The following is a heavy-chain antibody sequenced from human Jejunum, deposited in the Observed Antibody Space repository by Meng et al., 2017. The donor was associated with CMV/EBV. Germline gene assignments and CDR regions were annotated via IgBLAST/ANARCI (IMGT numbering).Heavy chain of an antibody. Sequence: KAAGYKVINDGVAWVRQAPGQGLEWMGWINTYNGNTNYVQSLQGRVSMTTDTSTTTVYMELRSLRSDDTALYYCARSYTSYSFFDFWGQGTMVTVSS. J-gene: IGHJ3*01. V-gene: IGHV1-18*01. D-gene: IGHD2-21*01. CDR2: INTYNGNT. CDR1: GYKVINDG. CDR3: ARSYTSYSFFDF.